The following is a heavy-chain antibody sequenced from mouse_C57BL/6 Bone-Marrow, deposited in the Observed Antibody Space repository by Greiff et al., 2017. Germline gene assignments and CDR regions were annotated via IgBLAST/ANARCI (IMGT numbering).Heavy chain of an antibody. CDR1: GFNIKDDY. CDR2: IDPETGDT. CDR3: TTGDNWFAY. J-gene: IGHJ3*01. Sequence: EVQLQQSGAELVRPGASVKLSCPASGFNIKDDYMHWVKQRPEQGLEWIGWIDPETGDTEYASKFQGKAPITADTSSNPAYLQLSSLPSEDTAVYYCTTGDNWFAYWGQGTLVTVSA. V-gene: IGHV14-4*01. D-gene: IGHD3-3*01.